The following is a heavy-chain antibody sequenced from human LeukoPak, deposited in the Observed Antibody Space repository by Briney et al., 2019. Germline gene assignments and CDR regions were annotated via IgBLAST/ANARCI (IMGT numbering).Heavy chain of an antibody. CDR3: ASYRVAVAP. V-gene: IGHV3-48*03. CDR2: ISSSGDTI. Sequence: GGSLRLSCAASGFTFSSYEMNWVRQAPGKGLEWVSYISSSGDTIYYADSVKGRFTISRDNSKNTLYLQMNSLRAEDTAVYYFASYRVAVAPGGQGTLVSVSS. CDR1: GFTFSSYE. J-gene: IGHJ4*02. D-gene: IGHD6-19*01.